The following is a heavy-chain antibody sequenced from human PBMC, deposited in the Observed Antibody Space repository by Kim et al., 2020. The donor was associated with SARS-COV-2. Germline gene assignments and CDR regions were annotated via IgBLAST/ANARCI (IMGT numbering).Heavy chain of an antibody. CDR1: GFTFSNAW. J-gene: IGHJ6*02. CDR3: TTEPYPETYYDILTGEYYYYYGMDV. Sequence: GGSLRLSCAASGFTFSNAWMSWVRQAPGKGLEWVGRIKSKTDGGTTDYAAPVKGRFTISRDDSKNTLYLQMNSLKTEDTAVYYCTTEPYPETYYDILTGEYYYYYGMDVWGQGTTVTVSS. CDR2: IKSKTDGGTT. V-gene: IGHV3-15*01. D-gene: IGHD3-9*01.